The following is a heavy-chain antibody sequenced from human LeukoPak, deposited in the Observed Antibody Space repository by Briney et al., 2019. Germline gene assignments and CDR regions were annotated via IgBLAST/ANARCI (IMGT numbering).Heavy chain of an antibody. CDR2: IYHSGST. J-gene: IGHJ4*02. D-gene: IGHD6-19*01. Sequence: PSETLSLTCTVSGYSISSGYYWGWIRQPPGKGLEWIGSIYHSGSTYYNPSLKSRVTISVDTSKNQFSLKLSSVTAADTAVYYCARDAPHRGVAVAPGYWGQGTLVTVSS. CDR1: GYSISSGYY. CDR3: ARDAPHRGVAVAPGY. V-gene: IGHV4-38-2*02.